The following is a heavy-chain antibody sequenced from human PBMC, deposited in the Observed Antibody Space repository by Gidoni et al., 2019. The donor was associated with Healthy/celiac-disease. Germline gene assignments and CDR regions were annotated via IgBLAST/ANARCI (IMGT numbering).Heavy chain of an antibody. V-gene: IGHV3-33*01. CDR3: ARDPGGRGSYGNWFDP. CDR1: GFTFSRYG. CDR2: IWYDGSNK. D-gene: IGHD1-26*01. J-gene: IGHJ5*02. Sequence: QVQLVESGGGVVQPGRSLRLSCAASGFTFSRYGMHWVRQAPGKGLEWVAVIWYDGSNKYYADSVKGRFTISRDNSKNTLYLQMNSLRAEDTAVYYCARDPGGRGSYGNWFDPWGQGTLVTVSS.